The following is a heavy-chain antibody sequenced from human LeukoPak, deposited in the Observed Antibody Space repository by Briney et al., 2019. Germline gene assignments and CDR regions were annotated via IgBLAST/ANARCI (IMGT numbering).Heavy chain of an antibody. CDR3: ARARSSYGYGDAFDI. D-gene: IGHD5-18*01. V-gene: IGHV3-23*01. CDR2: ISGNGGVT. Sequence: GGSLRLSCAASGFTFSNYAMSWVRQAPGKGLEWVSVISGNGGVTYYADSVKGRFTISRENSKNTLYLQMNSLRAEDTAVYYCARARSSYGYGDAFDIWGQGTMVTVSS. J-gene: IGHJ3*02. CDR1: GFTFSNYA.